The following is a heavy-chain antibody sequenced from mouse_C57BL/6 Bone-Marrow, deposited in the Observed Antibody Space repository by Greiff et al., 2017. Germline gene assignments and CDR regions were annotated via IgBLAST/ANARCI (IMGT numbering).Heavy chain of an antibody. D-gene: IGHD2-3*01. Sequence: DVHLVESGGGLVKPGGSLKLSCAASGFTFSSYAMSWVRQTPEKRLEWVATISDGGSYTYYPDNVKGRFTISRDNAKNNLYLQMSHLKSEDTAMYYCAREDDGYYGWFAYWGQGTLVTVSA. V-gene: IGHV5-4*01. CDR3: AREDDGYYGWFAY. J-gene: IGHJ3*01. CDR2: ISDGGSYT. CDR1: GFTFSSYA.